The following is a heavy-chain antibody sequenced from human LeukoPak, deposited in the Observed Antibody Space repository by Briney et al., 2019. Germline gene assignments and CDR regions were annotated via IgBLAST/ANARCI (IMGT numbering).Heavy chain of an antibody. J-gene: IGHJ5*02. D-gene: IGHD1-14*01. CDR1: GYTFTCYW. V-gene: IGHV5-51*01. CDR2: IYPGDSDT. Sequence: GESLKISCKGSGYTFTCYWIGWVRQMPGKGLEWMGIIYPGDSDTRYSPSFQGQVIISVDKSISTAYLQWSSLKASDTAMYYCARTHTYNWFDPWGQGTLVTVSS. CDR3: ARTHTYNWFDP.